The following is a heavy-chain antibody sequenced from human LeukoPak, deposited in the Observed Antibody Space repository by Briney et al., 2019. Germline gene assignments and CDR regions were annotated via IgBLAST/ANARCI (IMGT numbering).Heavy chain of an antibody. CDR2: INSDGSST. CDR1: GFTFRNYV. J-gene: IGHJ6*02. V-gene: IGHV3-74*01. D-gene: IGHD6-19*01. CDR3: ARPGIAVAGLKNYYYGMDV. Sequence: GGSLRLSCAASGFTFRNYVIHWVRQAPGKGLVWVSRINSDGSSTSYADSVKGRFTISRDNAKNTLYLQMNSLRAEDTAVYYCARPGIAVAGLKNYYYGMDVWGQGTTVTVSS.